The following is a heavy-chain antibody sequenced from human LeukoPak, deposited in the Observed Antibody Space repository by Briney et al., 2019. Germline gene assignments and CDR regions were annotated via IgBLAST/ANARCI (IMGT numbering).Heavy chain of an antibody. D-gene: IGHD6-13*01. CDR2: IYYSGST. V-gene: IGHV4-59*01. CDR3: ARDQQQLVDNWFDP. Sequence: SGTLSLTCTVSGGSISSYYWSWIRQPPGKGLEWIGYIYYSGSTNYNPSLKSRVTISVDTSKNQFSLKLSSVTAADTAVYYCARDQQQLVDNWFDPWGQGTLVTVSS. CDR1: GGSISSYY. J-gene: IGHJ5*02.